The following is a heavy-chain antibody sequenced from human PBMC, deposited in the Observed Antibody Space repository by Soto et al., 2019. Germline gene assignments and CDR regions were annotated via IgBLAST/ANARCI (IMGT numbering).Heavy chain of an antibody. CDR1: GGTFSSYT. CDR2: FITMLDIP. Sequence: QVQLVQSGAEVKKPGSSVRVSCKASGGTFSSYTISWVRHAPGQGLEWVGRFITMLDIPNYAQKFQDRVTIDADTSTSTAYIELRSVFTDDTAVYYCESAHYIEYSRWSSCLDIWGHGTTVTVSS. V-gene: IGHV1-69*02. D-gene: IGHD4-4*01. J-gene: IGHJ3*02. CDR3: ESAHYIEYSRWSSCLDI.